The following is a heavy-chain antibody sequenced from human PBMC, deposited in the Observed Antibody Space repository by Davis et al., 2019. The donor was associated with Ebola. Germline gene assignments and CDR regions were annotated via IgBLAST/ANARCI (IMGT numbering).Heavy chain of an antibody. V-gene: IGHV4-4*07. Sequence: PSETLSLTCTVSGGSISSYYWSWIRQPAGKGLEWIGRIYTTGSTNYNPSLESRVTMSVDTSKNQFSLKLSSVTAADTAVYYCAREKDYYYHGLDVWGQGTTVTVSS. CDR1: GGSISSYY. CDR3: AREKDYYYHGLDV. CDR2: IYTTGST. J-gene: IGHJ6*02. D-gene: IGHD2-15*01.